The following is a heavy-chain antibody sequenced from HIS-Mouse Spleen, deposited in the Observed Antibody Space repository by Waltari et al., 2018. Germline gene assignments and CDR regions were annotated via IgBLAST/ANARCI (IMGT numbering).Heavy chain of an antibody. J-gene: IGHJ4*02. D-gene: IGHD1-26*01. Sequence: QVQLVESGGGVVHPGRSLRLSCAASGFPFSSYAMHWVRQAPGKGLEWVAVISYDGSNKYYADSVKGRFTISRDNSKNTLYLQMNSLRAEDTAVYYCARVISGSYSLFDYWGQGTLVTVSS. CDR2: ISYDGSNK. CDR3: ARVISGSYSLFDY. CDR1: GFPFSSYA. V-gene: IGHV3-30-3*01.